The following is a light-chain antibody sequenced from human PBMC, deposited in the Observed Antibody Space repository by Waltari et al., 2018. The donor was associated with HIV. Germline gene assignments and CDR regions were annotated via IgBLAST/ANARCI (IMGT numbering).Light chain of an antibody. J-gene: IGLJ1*01. Sequence: QSVLTQPPSASGTPGQRVTISCSGSSSNIGRNYVYWYQQLPGTAPKLLIYTNNRRPEGVPDRFSGAKSGTSASLAISGLRSEDEADYYCAAWNDRLSGYVFGTGTKVTV. V-gene: IGLV1-47*01. CDR1: SSNIGRNY. CDR3: AAWNDRLSGYV. CDR2: TNN.